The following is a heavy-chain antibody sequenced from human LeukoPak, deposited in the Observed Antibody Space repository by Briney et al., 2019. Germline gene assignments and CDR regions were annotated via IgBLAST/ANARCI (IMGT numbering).Heavy chain of an antibody. CDR3: ARGEAAGSFDY. V-gene: IGHV3-48*03. CDR1: GFTFSSYE. D-gene: IGHD6-13*01. CDR2: ISSSGSTI. J-gene: IGHJ4*02. Sequence: PGGSLRLSCAASGFTFSSYEMNWVRQAPGKGLEWVSYISSSGSTIYSADSVEGRFTISRDNAKNSLYLQMNSLRAEDTAVYYCARGEAAGSFDYWGQGTLVTVSS.